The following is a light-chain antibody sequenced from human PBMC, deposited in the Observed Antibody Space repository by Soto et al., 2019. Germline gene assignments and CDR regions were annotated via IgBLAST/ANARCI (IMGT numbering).Light chain of an antibody. Sequence: EIVLTQSPATLSLSPLERGTLXSRASQSVSSSYLAWYQRKPGQAPRLLFCGASTRATGIPARFSGSGSGTEFTLTISSLQSEDFAVYFCQQYNNWPRWAFGQGTKVDIK. V-gene: IGKV3-15*01. CDR2: GAS. J-gene: IGKJ1*01. CDR1: QSVSSSY. CDR3: QQYNNWPRWA.